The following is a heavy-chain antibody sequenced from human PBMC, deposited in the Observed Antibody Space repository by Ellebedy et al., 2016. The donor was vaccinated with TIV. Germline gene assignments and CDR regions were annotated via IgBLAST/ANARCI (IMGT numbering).Heavy chain of an antibody. V-gene: IGHV3-11*01. J-gene: IGHJ5*02. Sequence: GGSLRLSCAASGFTFSDYYIIWIRQAPGKGLEWVSYISNSGSTIYYADSVKGRFTISRDNTKNSLSLQMNSLRVEDTAVYYCARDARFIDQQHNWFDPWGQGTLVTVSS. D-gene: IGHD2-2*01. CDR1: GFTFSDYY. CDR2: ISNSGSTI. CDR3: ARDARFIDQQHNWFDP.